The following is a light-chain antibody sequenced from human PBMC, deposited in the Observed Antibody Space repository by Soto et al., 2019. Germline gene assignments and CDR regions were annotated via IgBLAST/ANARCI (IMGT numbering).Light chain of an antibody. V-gene: IGLV2-18*01. J-gene: IGLJ1*01. CDR3: SLYISGSTYV. Sequence: QSVLTQPPSVSGSPGQSVTISCTGTSSDVGSYNRLSWYQQPRGTAPKLIMYEVNTRPSGVPDRFSGSKSGSTASLTISGLQAEDEADYYCSLYISGSTYVFGTGTKVTVL. CDR1: SSDVGSYNR. CDR2: EVN.